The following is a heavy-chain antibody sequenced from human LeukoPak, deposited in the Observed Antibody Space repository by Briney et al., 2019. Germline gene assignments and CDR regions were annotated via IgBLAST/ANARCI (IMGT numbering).Heavy chain of an antibody. Sequence: ASVKVSCKASGYTFTSYDTNWVRQATGQGLEWMGWMNPNSGNTGYAQKFQGRVTMTRNTSISTAYMELSSLRSEDTAVYYCARGRRRPYSSSRNYYYGMDVWGQGTTVTVSS. CDR1: GYTFTSYD. V-gene: IGHV1-8*01. CDR3: ARGRRRPYSSSRNYYYGMDV. J-gene: IGHJ6*02. D-gene: IGHD6-6*01. CDR2: MNPNSGNT.